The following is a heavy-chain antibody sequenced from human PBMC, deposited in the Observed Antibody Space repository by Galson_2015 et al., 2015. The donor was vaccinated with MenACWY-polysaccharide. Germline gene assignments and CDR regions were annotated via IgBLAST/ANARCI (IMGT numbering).Heavy chain of an antibody. CDR1: GFTFSSYT. J-gene: IGHJ4*02. V-gene: IGHV3-23*01. CDR3: VRRGLGPTH. Sequence: SLRLSCAASGFTFSSYTMSWVRQAPGKGLEWVSLISDSGGSTYYADSVKGRFTISRDNPKNMLYLQMNSLRAEDTAVYYCVRRGLGPTHWGQGTLVPVSS. CDR2: ISDSGGST. D-gene: IGHD1-26*01.